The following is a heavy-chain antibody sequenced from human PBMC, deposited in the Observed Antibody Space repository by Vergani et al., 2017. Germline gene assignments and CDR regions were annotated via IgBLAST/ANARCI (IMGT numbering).Heavy chain of an antibody. J-gene: IGHJ4*02. CDR2: ISHDGSNK. Sequence: QVQLVESGGGVVQPGRSLRLSCAASGFTFSSYAMHWVRQAPGKGLEWVAVISHDGSNKYYADSVKGRFTISRDNSKNTLYLQMNSLRAEDTAVYYCASGAYSGSYFGYWGQGTLVTVSS. CDR3: ASGAYSGSYFGY. D-gene: IGHD1-26*01. V-gene: IGHV3-30-3*01. CDR1: GFTFSSYA.